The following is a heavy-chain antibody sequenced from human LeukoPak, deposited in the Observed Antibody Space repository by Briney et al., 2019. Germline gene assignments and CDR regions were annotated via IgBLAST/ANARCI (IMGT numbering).Heavy chain of an antibody. D-gene: IGHD2-21*02. CDR2: IKQDGSEK. J-gene: IGHJ4*02. CDR3: ARDGAYCGGDCYPLIDY. V-gene: IGHV3-7*01. CDR1: GFTFRNYW. Sequence: GGSLRLSCAVSGFTFRNYWMTWVRQAPGKGLEWVANIKQDGSEKYYVDSVKGRFTISRDNAKNSLYLQMNSLRAEDTAVYYCARDGAYCGGDCYPLIDYWGQGTLVTVSS.